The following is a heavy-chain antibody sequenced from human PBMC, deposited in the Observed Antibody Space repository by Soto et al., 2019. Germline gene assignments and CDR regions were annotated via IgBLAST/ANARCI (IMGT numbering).Heavy chain of an antibody. CDR2: IGTAGDT. D-gene: IGHD2-21*02. CDR3: ARDQRLLSRYYYYYGMDV. J-gene: IGHJ6*02. CDR1: GFTFSSYD. Sequence: GGSLRLSCAASGFTFSSYDMHWVRQATGKGLEWVSAIGTAGDTYYPGSVKSRFTISRENAKNSLYLQMNSLRAEDTAVYYCARDQRLLSRYYYYYGMDVWGQGTTVTVSS. V-gene: IGHV3-13*01.